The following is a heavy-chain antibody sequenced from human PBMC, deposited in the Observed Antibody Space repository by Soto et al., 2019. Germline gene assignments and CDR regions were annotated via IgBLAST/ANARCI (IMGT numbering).Heavy chain of an antibody. J-gene: IGHJ3*02. Sequence: ASLKVSCKASGYTFTIYGISCVRQPPGQGLEWIGCISAYNGNTNYSHKRHGRVTMTTYTSTSTAYMDLRSLRSDDTAVYYCARVHEYGDDDIWGEGKMVTV. D-gene: IGHD4-17*01. CDR3: ARVHEYGDDDI. CDR1: GYTFTIYG. V-gene: IGHV1-18*01. CDR2: ISAYNGNT.